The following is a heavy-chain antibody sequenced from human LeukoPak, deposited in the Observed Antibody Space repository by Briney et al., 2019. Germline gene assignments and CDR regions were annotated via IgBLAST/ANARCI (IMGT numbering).Heavy chain of an antibody. D-gene: IGHD5-18*01. CDR1: GGSFSGYY. Sequence: SETLSLTCAVYGGSFSGYYWSWIRQPPGKGLEWIGEINHSGSTNYNPSLKSRVTISVGTSKNQFSLKLSSVTAADTAVYYCARRRRYSYGLAIDYWGQGTLVTVSS. CDR3: ARRRRYSYGLAIDY. CDR2: INHSGST. V-gene: IGHV4-34*01. J-gene: IGHJ4*02.